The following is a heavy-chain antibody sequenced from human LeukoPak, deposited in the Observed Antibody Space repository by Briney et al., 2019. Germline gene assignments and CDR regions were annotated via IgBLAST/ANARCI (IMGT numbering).Heavy chain of an antibody. V-gene: IGHV3-30*04. D-gene: IGHD4-17*01. J-gene: IGHJ6*03. CDR2: ISYDGSNK. CDR3: ARGSPATVTYYYYYYMDV. Sequence: GGSLRLSCAASGFTFSSYAMHWVRQAPGKGLEWVAVISYDGSNKYYADSVKGRFTISRDNSKNTLYLQMNSLRAEDTAVYYCARGSPATVTYYYYYYMDVWSKGPTVTVSS. CDR1: GFTFSSYA.